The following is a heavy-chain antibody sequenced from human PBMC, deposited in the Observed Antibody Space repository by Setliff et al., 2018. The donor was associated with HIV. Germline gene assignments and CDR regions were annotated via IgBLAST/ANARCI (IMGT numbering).Heavy chain of an antibody. CDR3: AKEIPGATDY. V-gene: IGHV3-30*02. CDR1: GFTFNTYN. CDR2: IRYDGNWD. Sequence: PGGSLRLSCSASGFTFNTYNMHWVRQPPGKGLEWVALIRYDGNWDTYAESVKGRFTISRDNSRNMAYLQMNGLGPEDTGLYYCAKEIPGATDYWGQGTLVTVSS. D-gene: IGHD5-12*01. J-gene: IGHJ4*02.